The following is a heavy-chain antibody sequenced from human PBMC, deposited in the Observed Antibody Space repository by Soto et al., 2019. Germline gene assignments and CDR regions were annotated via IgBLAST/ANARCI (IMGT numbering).Heavy chain of an antibody. D-gene: IGHD1-1*01. J-gene: IGHJ1*01. CDR1: GFIVSSSH. CDR3: ERLTEEERH. V-gene: IGHV3-53*01. Sequence: EVQLVESGGGLTQPGGSLRLSCVVSGFIVSSSHMIWVRQAPGKGLEGVSILYNHGKTNYVDSVKGRFNITRDNSKNTVYLHMNSLSVEDTAVYYCERLTEEERHGGQCALVTVSS. CDR2: LYNHGKT.